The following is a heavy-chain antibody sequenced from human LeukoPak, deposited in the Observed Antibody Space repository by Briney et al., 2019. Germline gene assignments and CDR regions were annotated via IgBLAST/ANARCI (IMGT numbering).Heavy chain of an antibody. CDR1: GGSTSSYY. V-gene: IGHV4-59*01. Sequence: SETLSLTCTVSGGSTSSYYWSWIWQPPGKGLEWIGYIYYSGSTNYNPSLKSRVTISVDTSKNQIALKMSSVTAADTAVYYCASSYYYGSGSYYNEGLDYWGQGTLVIVSS. J-gene: IGHJ4*02. CDR2: IYYSGST. CDR3: ASSYYYGSGSYYNEGLDY. D-gene: IGHD3-10*01.